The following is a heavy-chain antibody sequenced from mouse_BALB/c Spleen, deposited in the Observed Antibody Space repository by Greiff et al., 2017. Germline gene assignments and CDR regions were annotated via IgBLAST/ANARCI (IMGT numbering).Heavy chain of an antibody. CDR1: GYTFTSYW. CDR2: IYPGNSDT. Sequence: EVQLQQSGTVLARPGASVKMSCKASGYTFTSYWMHWVKQRPGQGLEWIGAIYPGNSDTSYNQKFKGKAKLTAVTSTSTAYMELSSLTNEDSAVYYCTERMILPWFAYWGQGTLVTVSA. J-gene: IGHJ3*01. V-gene: IGHV1-5*01. D-gene: IGHD2-4*01. CDR3: TERMILPWFAY.